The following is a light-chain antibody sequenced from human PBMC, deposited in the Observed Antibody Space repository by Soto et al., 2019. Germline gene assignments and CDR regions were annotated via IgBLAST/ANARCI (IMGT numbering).Light chain of an antibody. CDR2: GAS. V-gene: IGKV3-20*01. CDR1: QSVSSSY. J-gene: IGKJ1*01. CDR3: QQYGRSPRP. Sequence: EMVWTQSPGTLSLSPGERASLSCSASQSVSSSYLAWYQQKPGQAPRLLIYGASSRATGIASRFSGSGSGTDLGLFMTGLEPEDFGVYYCQQYGRSPRPFGQGTKLDI.